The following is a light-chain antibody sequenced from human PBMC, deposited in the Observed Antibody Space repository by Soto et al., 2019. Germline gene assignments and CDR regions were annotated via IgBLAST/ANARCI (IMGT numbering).Light chain of an antibody. CDR3: QQYYSYLVT. CDR2: AAS. V-gene: IGKV1-8*01. CDR1: QGISSY. J-gene: IGKJ4*01. Sequence: AIRMTQSPSSFSASTGDRVTITCRASQGISSYLAWYQQKPGKAPKLLIYAASTLQSGVPSRFSGSGSGTDFTLTISCLQSEEFATYYCQQYYSYLVTFGGGTKVEIK.